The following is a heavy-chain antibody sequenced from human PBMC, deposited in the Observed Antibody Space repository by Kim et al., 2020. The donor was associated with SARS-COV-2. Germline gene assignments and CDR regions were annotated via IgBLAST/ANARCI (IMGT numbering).Heavy chain of an antibody. CDR2: ISSSGSDA. Sequence: GGSLRLSCAASGFTFSDYYMSWIRQAPGKGLEWVSYISSSGSDANYADSVKGRFTISRDNAKNSLFVQMNSLRADDTAVYYCARDSCTSTSCFDYWGQGTLVTVSS. D-gene: IGHD2-2*01. V-gene: IGHV3-11*05. J-gene: IGHJ4*02. CDR3: ARDSCTSTSCFDY. CDR1: GFTFSDYY.